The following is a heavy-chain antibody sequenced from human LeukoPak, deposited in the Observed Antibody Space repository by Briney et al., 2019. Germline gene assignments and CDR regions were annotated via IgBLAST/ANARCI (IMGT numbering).Heavy chain of an antibody. V-gene: IGHV1-46*01. CDR3: ASPMPPYCSGGSCYPRNYYYYGMDV. D-gene: IGHD2-15*01. J-gene: IGHJ6*02. CDR1: GYTFTSYY. CDR2: INPSGGST. Sequence: ASVKVSCKASGYTFTSYYMHWVRQAPGQGLEWMGIINPSGGSTSYAQKFQGRVTITADESTSTAYMELSSLRSEDTAVYYCASPMPPYCSGGSCYPRNYYYYGMDVWGQGTTVTVSS.